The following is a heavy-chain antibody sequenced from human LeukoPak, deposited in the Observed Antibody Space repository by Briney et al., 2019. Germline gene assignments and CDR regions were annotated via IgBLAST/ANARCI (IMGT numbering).Heavy chain of an antibody. J-gene: IGHJ4*02. CDR1: GFTFSSYA. D-gene: IGHD2-2*01. V-gene: IGHV3-30-3*01. CDR3: AKDRVVPAAFDY. CDR2: ISYDGSNK. Sequence: GSLRLSCAASGFTFSSYAMHWVRQAPGKGLEWVAVISYDGSNKYYADSVKGRFTISRDNSKNTLYLQMNSLRAEDTAVYYCAKDRVVPAAFDYWGQGTLVTVSS.